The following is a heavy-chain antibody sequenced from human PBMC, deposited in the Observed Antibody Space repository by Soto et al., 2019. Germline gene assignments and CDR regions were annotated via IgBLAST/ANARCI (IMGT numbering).Heavy chain of an antibody. CDR3: ARAQYCSGGSCYGRVYYYGMDV. CDR1: GGSFSGYY. CDR2: INHSGST. Sequence: SETLSLTCAVYGGSFSGYYWSWIRQPPGKGLEWIGEINHSGSTNYNPSLKSRVTISVDTSKNQFSLKLSSVTAADTAVYYCARAQYCSGGSCYGRVYYYGMDVWGQGTTVTVSS. V-gene: IGHV4-34*01. J-gene: IGHJ6*02. D-gene: IGHD2-15*01.